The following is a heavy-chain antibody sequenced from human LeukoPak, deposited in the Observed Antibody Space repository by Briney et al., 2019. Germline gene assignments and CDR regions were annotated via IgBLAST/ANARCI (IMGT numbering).Heavy chain of an antibody. CDR2: IFSHGET. Sequence: PGGSLRLSCAASGFTVGNNYMNWVRQAPGKGLEWVSLIFSHGETSYADSVKGRFTISRDNSKNALYLQMNGLRVEDTDVYYCARDPPAVSINTYAWGQGTLVTVSS. J-gene: IGHJ4*02. CDR1: GFTVGNNY. D-gene: IGHD2-8*01. CDR3: ARDPPAVSINTYA. V-gene: IGHV3-66*01.